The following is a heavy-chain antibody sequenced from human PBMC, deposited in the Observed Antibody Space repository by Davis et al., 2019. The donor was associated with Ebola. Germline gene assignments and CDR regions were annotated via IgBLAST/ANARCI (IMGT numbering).Heavy chain of an antibody. Sequence: GESLKISCAASGFTFSSYGMHWVRQASGKGLEWVGRIRSKANSYATAYAASVKGRFTISRDDSKNTAYLQMNSLKTEDTAVYYCTTTVTTDYWGQGTLVTVSS. J-gene: IGHJ4*02. CDR1: GFTFSSYG. V-gene: IGHV3-73*01. CDR2: IRSKANSYAT. CDR3: TTTVTTDY. D-gene: IGHD4-17*01.